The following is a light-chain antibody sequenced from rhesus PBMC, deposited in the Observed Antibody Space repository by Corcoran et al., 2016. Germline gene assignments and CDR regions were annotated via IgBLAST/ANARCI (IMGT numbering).Light chain of an antibody. Sequence: DIQMTQSPSSLSASVGDTVTITCQASQDISSWLAWYQQKPGKVPNLLTYKASTLQGGVPSRFSGSGSRTDFTLTISSLQPGDFATYYCLHYYNNPFTFGPGTKLDI. CDR2: KAS. V-gene: IGKV1-22*01. CDR3: LHYYNNPFT. J-gene: IGKJ3*01. CDR1: QDISSW.